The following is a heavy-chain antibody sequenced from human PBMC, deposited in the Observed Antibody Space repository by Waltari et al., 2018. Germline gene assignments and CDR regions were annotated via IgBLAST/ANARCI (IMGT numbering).Heavy chain of an antibody. J-gene: IGHJ5*02. CDR1: GFTVSSNN. CDR2: IYSDGGT. Sequence: EVQLVESGGGLIQPGGSLRLSCAASGFTVSSNNMIWVRRAPGKGLGWVSVIYSDGGTYYADSVKGRFTISRDNSKNTVYLQMNSLRAEDTALYYCARDATWGQGTLVTVSS. V-gene: IGHV3-53*01. CDR3: ARDAT.